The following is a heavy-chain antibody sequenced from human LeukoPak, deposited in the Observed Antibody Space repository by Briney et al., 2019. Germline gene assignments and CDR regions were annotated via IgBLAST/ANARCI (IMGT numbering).Heavy chain of an antibody. CDR2: IYYSGST. Sequence: SETLSLACTVSGGSISSSSYYWGWIRQPPGKGLEWIGSIYYSGSTYYNPSLKSRVTISVDTSKNQFSLKLSSVTAADTAVYYCASAGNLLAGQPDAFDIWGQGTMVTVSS. CDR3: ASAGNLLAGQPDAFDI. V-gene: IGHV4-39*07. D-gene: IGHD3-10*01. CDR1: GGSISSSSYY. J-gene: IGHJ3*02.